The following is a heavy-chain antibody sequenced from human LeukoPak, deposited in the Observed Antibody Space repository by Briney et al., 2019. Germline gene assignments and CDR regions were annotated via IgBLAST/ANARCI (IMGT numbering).Heavy chain of an antibody. CDR2: ISSSGSFI. D-gene: IGHD3-22*01. J-gene: IGHJ4*02. CDR1: GFTFSDYY. Sequence: GGSLRLSCAATGFTFSDYYMSWIRQAPGKGLEWVSYISSSGSFIYYADSVKGRFTISRDNAKNSLYLHMNSLRAEDTALYYCAREPYYDSSGYSPDYWGQGTLVTVSS. CDR3: AREPYYDSSGYSPDY. V-gene: IGHV3-11*04.